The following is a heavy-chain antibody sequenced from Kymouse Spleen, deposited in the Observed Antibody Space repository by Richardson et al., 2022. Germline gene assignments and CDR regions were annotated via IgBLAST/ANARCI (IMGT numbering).Heavy chain of an antibody. V-gene: IGHV3-9*01. CDR2: ISWNSGSI. J-gene: IGHJ6*02. CDR3: AKDRDSSSIYGMDV. Sequence: EVQLVESGGGLVQPGRSLRLSCAASGFTFDDYAMHWVRQAPGKGLEWVSGISWNSGSIGYADSVKGRFTISRDNAKNSLYLQMNSLRAEDTALYYCAKDRDSSSIYGMDVWGQGTTVTVSS. D-gene: IGHD6-13*01. CDR1: GFTFDDYA.